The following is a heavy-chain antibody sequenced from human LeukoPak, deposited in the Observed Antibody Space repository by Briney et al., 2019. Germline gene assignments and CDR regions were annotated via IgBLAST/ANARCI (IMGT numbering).Heavy chain of an antibody. CDR3: ARSPRTHYYYYYMDV. CDR1: GGTFSSYA. D-gene: IGHD3/OR15-3a*01. CDR2: IFPIFGTA. V-gene: IGHV1-69*05. J-gene: IGHJ6*03. Sequence: SVKVSCKASGGTFSSYAIRWVRQAPGQGLEWMGGIFPIFGTANYAQKFQGRVTITTDESTSTAYMELSSLRSEDTAVYYCARSPRTHYYYYYMDVWGKGTTVTVSS.